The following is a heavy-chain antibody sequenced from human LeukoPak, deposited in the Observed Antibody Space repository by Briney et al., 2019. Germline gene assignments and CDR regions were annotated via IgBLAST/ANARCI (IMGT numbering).Heavy chain of an antibody. CDR1: GGSFSGHY. V-gene: IGHV4-34*01. CDR2: INHSGST. Sequence: PSETLSLTCAVYGGSFSGHYWSWIRQPPGKGLEWIGGINHSGSTNYNPSLKSRVTISVDTSKNQFSLKLSSVTAADTAVYYCARGLGESYYYDSSGYALFDYWGQGTLVTVSS. D-gene: IGHD3-22*01. CDR3: ARGLGESYYYDSSGYALFDY. J-gene: IGHJ4*02.